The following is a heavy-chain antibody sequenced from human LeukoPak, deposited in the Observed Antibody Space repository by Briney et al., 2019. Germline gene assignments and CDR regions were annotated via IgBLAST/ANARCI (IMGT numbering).Heavy chain of an antibody. CDR2: IKQDGSEK. D-gene: IGHD3-3*01. CDR3: ARGWSGYDESFDY. V-gene: IGHV3-7*01. Sequence: GGSLRLSCAAAGFTFSSYWMSWVRQAPGKGLEWVANIKQDGSEKYYVDSVKGRFTISRDNAKNSLYLQMNSLRAEDTAVYYCARGWSGYDESFDYWGQGTLVTVSS. CDR1: GFTFSSYW. J-gene: IGHJ4*02.